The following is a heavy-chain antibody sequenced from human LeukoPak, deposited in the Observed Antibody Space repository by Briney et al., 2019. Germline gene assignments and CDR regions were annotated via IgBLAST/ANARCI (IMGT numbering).Heavy chain of an antibody. CDR2: ISSSSSYI. CDR3: ARDKSLWRELDY. D-gene: IGHD1-26*01. CDR1: GFTFNRYN. V-gene: IGHV3-21*01. J-gene: IGHJ4*02. Sequence: GGSLRLSCAASGFTFNRYNMNWVRRAPGKGLEWVSSISSSSSYIYYADSVKGRFTISRDNAKNSLYLQMNSLRAEDTAVYYCARDKSLWRELDYWGQGTLVTVSS.